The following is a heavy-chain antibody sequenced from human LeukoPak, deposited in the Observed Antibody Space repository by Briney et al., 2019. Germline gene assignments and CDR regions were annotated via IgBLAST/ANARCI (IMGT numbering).Heavy chain of an antibody. D-gene: IGHD5-18*01. CDR1: GYSFTGYY. V-gene: IGHV1-2*06. Sequence: ASVKVSCKTSGYSFTGYYIHWVRQAPGQGLEWMGRINPNSGGPNYGQKFQGTVTMTRDASISTAYLELSNLRSDDTAAYYCVRGYSYGFYFDYWGQGSLVTVSS. J-gene: IGHJ4*02. CDR2: INPNSGGP. CDR3: VRGYSYGFYFDY.